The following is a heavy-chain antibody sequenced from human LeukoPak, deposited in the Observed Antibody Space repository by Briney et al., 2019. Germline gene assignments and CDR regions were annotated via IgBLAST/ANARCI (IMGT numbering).Heavy chain of an antibody. J-gene: IGHJ4*02. CDR3: ARGNIVAHVVPYDY. V-gene: IGHV4-4*07. Sequence: SETLSLTCTVSGGSISSYYWSWIRQPAGKGLEWIGRIYTSGSTNYNPSLKSRVTMSVDTSKNQFSLKLSSVTAADTAVYYCARGNIVAHVVPYDYWGQGTLVTVSS. CDR2: IYTSGST. D-gene: IGHD5-12*01. CDR1: GGSISSYY.